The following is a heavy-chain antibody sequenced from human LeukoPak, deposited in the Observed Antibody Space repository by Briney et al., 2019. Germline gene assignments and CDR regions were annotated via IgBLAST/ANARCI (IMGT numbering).Heavy chain of an antibody. D-gene: IGHD3-10*01. CDR2: IIPIFGTA. Sequence: GASVKVSCKASGGTFSSYAISWVRQAPGQGLGWMGGIIPIFGTANYAQKFQGRVTITTDESTSTAYMELSSLRSEDTAVYYCARQRRVYGSGSYYQFDYWGQGTLVTVSS. V-gene: IGHV1-69*05. J-gene: IGHJ4*02. CDR1: GGTFSSYA. CDR3: ARQRRVYGSGSYYQFDY.